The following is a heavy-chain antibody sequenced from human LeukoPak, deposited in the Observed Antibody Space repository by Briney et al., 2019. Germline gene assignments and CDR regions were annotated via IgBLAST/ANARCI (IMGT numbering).Heavy chain of an antibody. V-gene: IGHV3-30*02. CDR3: AKERSGLDY. CDR2: IQYDGRNK. J-gene: IGHJ4*02. D-gene: IGHD3-22*01. CDR1: GFTFSNYG. Sequence: GGSLRLSCAASGFTFSNYGLHWVRRAPGKGLEWVAFIQYDGRNKYYADSVKGRFTVSRDNSKNPLYLQMSSLRPEDTAVYYCAKERSGLDYWGQGTLVTVSS.